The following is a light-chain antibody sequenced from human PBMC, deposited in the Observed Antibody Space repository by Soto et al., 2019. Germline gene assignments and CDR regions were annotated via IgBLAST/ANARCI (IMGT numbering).Light chain of an antibody. J-gene: IGKJ4*01. CDR1: QSIGRR. CDR3: QNYDDYPLT. Sequence: DIQMTQSPSTLSTSVGDRVTITCRASQSIGRRLAWYQQKPGKAPKFLIYDASSLESGVPSRFSGSGSGTEFTLTISSLQPDDFATYYCQNYDDYPLTFGGGTEVEIK. V-gene: IGKV1-5*01. CDR2: DAS.